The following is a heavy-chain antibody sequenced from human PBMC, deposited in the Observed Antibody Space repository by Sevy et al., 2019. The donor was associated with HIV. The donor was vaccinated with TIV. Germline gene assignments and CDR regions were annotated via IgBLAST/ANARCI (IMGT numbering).Heavy chain of an antibody. CDR3: AKDSQLVPTRDY. Sequence: GGSLRLSCAASGFTFSSYGMHWVRQAPGKGLEWVAVISYDGSNKYYADSVKGRFTISRDNSKNTLYLQMNSLRAEDTAVYYCAKDSQLVPTRDYWGQGTLVTVSS. CDR1: GFTFSSYG. J-gene: IGHJ4*02. V-gene: IGHV3-30*18. D-gene: IGHD6-13*01. CDR2: ISYDGSNK.